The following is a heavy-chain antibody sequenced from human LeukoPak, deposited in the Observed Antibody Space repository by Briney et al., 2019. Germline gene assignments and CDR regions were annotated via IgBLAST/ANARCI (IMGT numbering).Heavy chain of an antibody. CDR3: ARDRWQLAQDFDY. CDR1: GFTFGSYS. Sequence: GGSLRLSSAAYGFTFGSYSMNWVRQAPGKGLEWVSSIISSSSYIDYADSVKGRFTISRDNAKNSLYLQMNSLRAEDTAVYYCARDRWQLAQDFDYWGQGNLVTVSS. V-gene: IGHV3-21*01. D-gene: IGHD6-6*01. CDR2: IISSSSYI. J-gene: IGHJ4*02.